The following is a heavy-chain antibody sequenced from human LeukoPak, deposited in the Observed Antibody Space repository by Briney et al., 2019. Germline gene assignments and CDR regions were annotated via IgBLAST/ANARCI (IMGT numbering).Heavy chain of an antibody. J-gene: IGHJ5*01. Sequence: GGSLRLSCAASGFTSSSHTMNWVRQAPGKGLEWVSCISSNVNKIYYAESVRGRFTVSRDNAGNSLSLQMDSLRAEDTAVYYCTRELLSLHQGLDSWGQGTLVTVSS. D-gene: IGHD2/OR15-2a*01. CDR2: ISSNVNKI. CDR3: TRELLSLHQGLDS. CDR1: GFTSSSHT. V-gene: IGHV3-21*01.